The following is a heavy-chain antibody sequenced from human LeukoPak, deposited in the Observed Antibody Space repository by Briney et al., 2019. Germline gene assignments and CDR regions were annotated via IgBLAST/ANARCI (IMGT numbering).Heavy chain of an antibody. V-gene: IGHV3-30-3*01. CDR1: GFTFSSYA. CDR3: ARDEIAAAGTPTSFDY. CDR2: ISYDGSNK. J-gene: IGHJ4*02. Sequence: PGRSLRLSCAASGFTFSSYAMHWVRQAPGKGLEWVAVISYDGSNKYYADSVKGRFTISRDNSKNTLYLQMNSLRAEDTAVYYCARDEIAAAGTPTSFDYWGQGTLVTVSS. D-gene: IGHD6-13*01.